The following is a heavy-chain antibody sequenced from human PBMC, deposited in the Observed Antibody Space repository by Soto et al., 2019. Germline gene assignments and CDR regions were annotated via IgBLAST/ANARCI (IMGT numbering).Heavy chain of an antibody. V-gene: IGHV3-66*01. CDR1: GITVSSNY. CDR2: IYSGGIT. D-gene: IGHD6-19*01. CDR3: ARVAWLAKFAH. J-gene: IGHJ4*02. Sequence: EVQLVESGGGLVQPGGSLRLSCAVSGITVSSNYMSWVRQAPGKGLEWVSVIYSGGITYSEDSVKGRFTISRDNSKNTLYLQRNSLRAEDTALYYFARVAWLAKFAHWGQGTLVTVSS.